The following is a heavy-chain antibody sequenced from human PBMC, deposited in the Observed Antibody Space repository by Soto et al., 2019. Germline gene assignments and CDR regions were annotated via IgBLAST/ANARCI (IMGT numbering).Heavy chain of an antibody. J-gene: IGHJ6*03. D-gene: IGHD6-19*01. CDR2: IYYSGST. Sequence: SETLSLTCTVSGVSISSYYWSWIRQPPGKGLEWIGYIYYSGSTNYNPSLKSRVTISVDTSKNQFSLKLSSVTAADTAVYYCARDQKLAVAGTYYYYYMDVWGKGTTVTVSS. CDR1: GVSISSYY. V-gene: IGHV4-59*01. CDR3: ARDQKLAVAGTYYYYYMDV.